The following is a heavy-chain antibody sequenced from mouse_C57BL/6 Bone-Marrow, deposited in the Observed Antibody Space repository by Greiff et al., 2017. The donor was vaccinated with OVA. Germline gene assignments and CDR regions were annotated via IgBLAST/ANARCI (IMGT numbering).Heavy chain of an antibody. D-gene: IGHD1-1*01. J-gene: IGHJ1*03. CDR3: ANYYCSSHWYFDV. Sequence: VQRVESGAELARPGASVKLSCKASGYTFTSYGISWVKQRTGQGLEWIGEIYPRSGNTYYNEKFKGKATLTADKSSSTAYMELRSLTSEDSAVYFCANYYCSSHWYFDVWGTGTTVTVSS. CDR2: IYPRSGNT. V-gene: IGHV1-81*01. CDR1: GYTFTSYG.